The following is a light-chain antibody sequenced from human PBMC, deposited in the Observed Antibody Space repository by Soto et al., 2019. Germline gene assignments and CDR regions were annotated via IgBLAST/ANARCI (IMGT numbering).Light chain of an antibody. J-gene: IGLJ2*01. CDR3: SARDDSLSGVV. CDR2: RSD. CDR1: SSNIGSNH. V-gene: IGLV1-47*01. Sequence: QSVLTQPPSTSGTPGQRVTISCSGSSSNIGSNHVYWYQQFPGIDPELLMYRSDQRPTGVPDRFSGAKSGTSASLAISGRRSDDEADYYCSARDDSLSGVVFGGGTKVTVL.